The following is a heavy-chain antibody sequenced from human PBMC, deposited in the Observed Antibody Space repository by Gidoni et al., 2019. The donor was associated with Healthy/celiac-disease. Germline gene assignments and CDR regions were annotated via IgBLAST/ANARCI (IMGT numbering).Heavy chain of an antibody. CDR1: GFTFSGSA. Sequence: EVQLVESGGGLVQPGGSRKLSCAASGFTFSGSAMHGVRQASGKGLEWVGRIRSKANSYATAYAASVKGRFTISRDDSKNTAYLQMNSLKTEDTAVYYCTRRSGSYSDYWGQGTLVTVSS. J-gene: IGHJ4*02. CDR3: TRRSGSYSDY. CDR2: IRSKANSYAT. V-gene: IGHV3-73*02. D-gene: IGHD1-26*01.